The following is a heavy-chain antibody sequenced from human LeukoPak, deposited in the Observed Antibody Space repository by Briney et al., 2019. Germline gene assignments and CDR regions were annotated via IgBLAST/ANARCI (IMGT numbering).Heavy chain of an antibody. D-gene: IGHD3-22*01. V-gene: IGHV3-48*04. J-gene: IGHJ4*02. CDR2: ISSSGSTI. CDR1: GFTFSSYG. Sequence: PGRSLRLSCAASGFTFSSYGMHWVRQAPGKGLEWVSYISSSGSTIYYADSVKGRFTISRDNAKNSLYLQMNSLRAEDTAVYYCARDLRGGYYDSSGHWGQGTLVTVSS. CDR3: ARDLRGGYYDSSGH.